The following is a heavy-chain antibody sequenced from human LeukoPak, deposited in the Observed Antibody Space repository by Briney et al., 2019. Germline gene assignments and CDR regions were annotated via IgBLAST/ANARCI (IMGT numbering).Heavy chain of an antibody. V-gene: IGHV1-18*01. CDR1: GYTFTSYG. D-gene: IGHD3-22*01. J-gene: IGHJ3*02. Sequence: GASVKVSCKASGYTFTSYGISWVRQAPGQGLEWMGWISAYNGNTNYAQKLQGRVTMTTDTSTSTAYMELRSLRSDDTAVYYCARGFVADTYYYDSSGYVDAFDIWGQGTMVTVSS. CDR3: ARGFVADTYYYDSSGYVDAFDI. CDR2: ISAYNGNT.